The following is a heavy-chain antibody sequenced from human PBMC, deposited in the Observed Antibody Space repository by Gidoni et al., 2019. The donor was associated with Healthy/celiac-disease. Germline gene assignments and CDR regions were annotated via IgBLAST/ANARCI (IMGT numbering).Heavy chain of an antibody. D-gene: IGHD3-22*01. J-gene: IGHJ6*02. Sequence: GAEVKKPGSSVKVSCKASGGTFSSYAISWVRQAPGQGLEWMGGIIPIFGTANYAQKFQGRVTITADESTSTAYMELSSLRSEDTAVYYCARGLGDYYDSSGYDSKYYYYGMDVWGQGTTVTVSS. CDR1: GGTFSSYA. CDR2: IIPIFGTA. V-gene: IGHV1-69*01. CDR3: ARGLGDYYDSSGYDSKYYYYGMDV.